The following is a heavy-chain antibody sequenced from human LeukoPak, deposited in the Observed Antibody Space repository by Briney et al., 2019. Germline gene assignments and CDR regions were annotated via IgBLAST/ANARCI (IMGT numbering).Heavy chain of an antibody. Sequence: PGRSLRLSCTASGFTFGDYAMSWVRQAPGKGLGWVGFIRSKAYGGTTEYAASVKGRFTISRDDSKSIAYLQMNSLKTEDTAVYYCTRKLEQFDPWGQGTMVTVSS. CDR2: IRSKAYGGTT. CDR1: GFTFGDYA. V-gene: IGHV3-49*04. J-gene: IGHJ5*02. CDR3: TRKLEQFDP. D-gene: IGHD1/OR15-1a*01.